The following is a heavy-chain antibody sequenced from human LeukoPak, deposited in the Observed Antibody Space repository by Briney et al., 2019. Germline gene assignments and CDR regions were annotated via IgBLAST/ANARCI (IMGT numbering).Heavy chain of an antibody. V-gene: IGHV3-48*03. CDR3: ARAPSRVRGVLLYYFDY. CDR2: ISSSGSTI. J-gene: IGHJ4*02. CDR1: GFTFSSYE. Sequence: RAGGSLRLSCAASGFTFSSYEMNWVRQAPGKGLEWVSYISSSGSTIYYADSVKGRFTISRDNAKNSLYLQMNSLRAEDTAVYYCARAPSRVRGVLLYYFDYWGQGTLVTVSS. D-gene: IGHD3-10*01.